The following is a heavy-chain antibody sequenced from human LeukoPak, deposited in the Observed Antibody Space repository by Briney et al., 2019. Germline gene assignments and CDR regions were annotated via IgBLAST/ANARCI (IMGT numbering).Heavy chain of an antibody. CDR2: IRRDGTYV. CDR3: ASGGPTRGTLDF. CDR1: GFAFRSYG. J-gene: IGHJ4*02. Sequence: GGSLRLSCAAPGFAFRSYGMYWVRQTADKGLEWVAYIRRDGTYVNYADSVRGRFTISRDNSKNTLSLQMNNLRVEDTAGYYCASGGPTRGTLDFWGQGTLVTVSS. D-gene: IGHD4-17*01. V-gene: IGHV3-30*02.